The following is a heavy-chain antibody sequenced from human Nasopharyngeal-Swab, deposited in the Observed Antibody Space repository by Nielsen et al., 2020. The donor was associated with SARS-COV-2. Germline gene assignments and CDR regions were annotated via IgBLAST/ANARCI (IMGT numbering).Heavy chain of an antibody. D-gene: IGHD2-2*01. V-gene: IGHV1-18*01. Sequence: ASVKVSCKASGYTFTSYGISWVRQAPGQGLEWMGWISAYNGNTNYAQKPQGRVTMTTDTSTSTAYMELRSLRSDDTAVYYCARDVYCSSTSCYNTFDYWGQGTLVTVSS. CDR2: ISAYNGNT. CDR3: ARDVYCSSTSCYNTFDY. CDR1: GYTFTSYG. J-gene: IGHJ4*02.